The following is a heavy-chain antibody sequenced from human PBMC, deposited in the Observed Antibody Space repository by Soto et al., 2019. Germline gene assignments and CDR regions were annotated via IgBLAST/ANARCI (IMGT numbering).Heavy chain of an antibody. Sequence: SATLSLSCVGSAGSISRHYYNWIRQPPGKPLEWIGYIYYSGSTNYSPSLKSRVTMSVDTSKNQFSLSLNSVTTADTAVYYCARGGLYSSQTANFDSWGQGILVTVSS. D-gene: IGHD6-19*01. CDR2: IYYSGST. J-gene: IGHJ5*01. V-gene: IGHV4-59*11. CDR1: AGSISRHY. CDR3: ARGGLYSSQTANFDS.